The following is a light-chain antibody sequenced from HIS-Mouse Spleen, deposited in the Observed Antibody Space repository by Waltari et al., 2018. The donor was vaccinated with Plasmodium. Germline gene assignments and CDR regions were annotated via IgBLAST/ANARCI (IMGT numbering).Light chain of an antibody. CDR3: QQRINWPRT. CDR2: DAS. J-gene: IGKJ2*01. CDR1: QSVSSY. V-gene: IGKV3-11*01. Sequence: ELVLTQSPATLSLSPGESATLSCRASQSVSSYLAWYQQKPGQAPRLLIYDASNRATGIPARFSGSGSGTDFTLTISSLEPEDFAVYYCQQRINWPRTFGQGTKLEIK.